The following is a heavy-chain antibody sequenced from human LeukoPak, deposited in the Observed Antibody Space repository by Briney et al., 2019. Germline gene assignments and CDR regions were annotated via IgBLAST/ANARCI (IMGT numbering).Heavy chain of an antibody. CDR1: GGSISSYY. D-gene: IGHD6-13*01. CDR3: ARHSWRSSSWSVPGSFDI. V-gene: IGHV4-59*08. J-gene: IGHJ3*02. CDR2: IHYSGST. Sequence: SETPSLTCTVSGGSISSYYWSWIRQPPGKGLVWIGYIHYSGSTNYNPSLKSRVTISVDTSKNQFSLKLSSVTAADTAVYYCARHSWRSSSWSVPGSFDIWGQGTMVTVSS.